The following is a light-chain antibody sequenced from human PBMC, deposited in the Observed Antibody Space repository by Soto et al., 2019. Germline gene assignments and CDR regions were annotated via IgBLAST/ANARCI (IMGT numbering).Light chain of an antibody. Sequence: QSVLTQPASVSGSPGQSITISCTGTSSDVGAYSYVSWYQQHPGKAPKLMIYEVSNRPSGVSDRFSGSKSGNTASLTISELQAEDEADYYCSSYTSSLFVFGTGTKLTVL. CDR3: SSYTSSLFV. CDR1: SSDVGAYSY. J-gene: IGLJ1*01. CDR2: EVS. V-gene: IGLV2-14*03.